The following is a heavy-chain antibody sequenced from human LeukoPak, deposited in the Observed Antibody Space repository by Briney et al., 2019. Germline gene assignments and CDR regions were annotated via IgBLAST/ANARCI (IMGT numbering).Heavy chain of an antibody. V-gene: IGHV3-21*01. CDR3: ASSIAVAGTLDY. CDR1: GFTFSDYS. Sequence: PGGSLRLSCEASGFTFSDYSMNWVRQAPGKGLEWVSAISGSSSYIHYADSAKGRFTISRDNAKNSLYLQMNSLRAEDTAVYYCASSIAVAGTLDYWGQGTLVTVSS. D-gene: IGHD6-19*01. J-gene: IGHJ4*02. CDR2: ISGSSSYI.